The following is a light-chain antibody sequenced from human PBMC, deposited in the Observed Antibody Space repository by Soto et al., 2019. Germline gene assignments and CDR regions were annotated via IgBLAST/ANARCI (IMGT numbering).Light chain of an antibody. J-gene: IGLJ1*01. CDR3: SSYTTDSTRV. CDR2: DVS. CDR1: KGDVGGYDY. V-gene: IGLV2-14*03. Sequence: SAPAHPASRSWAPRQAITISCSGNKGDVGGYDYVSWYQQHPGQAPKVIIYDVSHRPSGVSSRFSASKSGNTASLTISGLQAEDEADYYCSSYTTDSTRVFGTGTKVTVL.